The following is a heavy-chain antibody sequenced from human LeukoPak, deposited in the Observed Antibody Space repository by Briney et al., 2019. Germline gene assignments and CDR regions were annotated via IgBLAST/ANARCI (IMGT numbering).Heavy chain of an antibody. CDR1: GFTFSSYA. V-gene: IGHV3-30-3*01. Sequence: GGSLRLSCAASGFTFSSYAMHWVRQAPGKGLEWVAVISYDGSNKYYADSVKGRFTISRDNSKNPLYLQMNSLSAEDTAVYYCARGLYDPHHWGRGTLVTVSS. D-gene: IGHD2-8*01. CDR2: ISYDGSNK. J-gene: IGHJ2*01. CDR3: ARGLYDPHH.